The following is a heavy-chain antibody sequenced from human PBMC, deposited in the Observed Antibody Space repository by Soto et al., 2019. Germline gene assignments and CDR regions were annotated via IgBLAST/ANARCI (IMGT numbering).Heavy chain of an antibody. CDR3: ARGLISGYYLYDAFDI. V-gene: IGHV4-59*01. J-gene: IGHJ3*02. Sequence: PSETLSLTCTVFGGSISSYDWSWIRQPPGKGLEWIGYIYYSGSTNYNPSLKSRVTISVDTSKNQFSLKLSSVTAADTAVYYCARGLISGYYLYDAFDIWGQATMVTVSS. D-gene: IGHD3-22*01. CDR2: IYYSGST. CDR1: GGSISSYD.